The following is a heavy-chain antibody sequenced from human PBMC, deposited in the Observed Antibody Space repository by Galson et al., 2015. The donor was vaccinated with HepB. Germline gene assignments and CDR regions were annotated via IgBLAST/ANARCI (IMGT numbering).Heavy chain of an antibody. J-gene: IGHJ3*02. CDR3: ARNYGDYGIVGGI. CDR1: GFTFSSYW. CDR2: INSDGSST. D-gene: IGHD4-17*01. Sequence: SLRLSCAASGFTFSSYWMHWVRQAPGKGLVWVSRINSDGSSTRYADSVKGRFTISRDNAKNTLYLQMNSLRAEDTAVYYCARNYGDYGIVGGIWGQGTMVTVSS. V-gene: IGHV3-74*01.